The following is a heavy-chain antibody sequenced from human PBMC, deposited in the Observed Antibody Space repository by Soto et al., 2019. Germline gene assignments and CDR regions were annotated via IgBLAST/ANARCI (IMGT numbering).Heavy chain of an antibody. CDR1: GFTFSSYA. CDR3: AKDKHLRGGGVYYFDY. V-gene: IGHV3-23*01. CDR2: ISGSGGST. Sequence: EVQLLESGGGLVQPGGSLRLSCAASGFTFSSYAMSWVRKAPGKGREWVSAISGSGGSTYYADSVKGRFTISRDNSKNTLYLQMNSLRAEDTAVYYCAKDKHLRGGGVYYFDYWGQGTLVTVSS. J-gene: IGHJ4*02. D-gene: IGHD3-10*01.